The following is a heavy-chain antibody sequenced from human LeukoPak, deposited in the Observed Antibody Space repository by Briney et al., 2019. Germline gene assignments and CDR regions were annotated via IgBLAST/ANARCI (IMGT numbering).Heavy chain of an antibody. V-gene: IGHV4-61*02. D-gene: IGHD3-22*01. CDR1: GGSISSGSYY. Sequence: SETLSLTCTVSGGSISSGSYYWSWIRQPAGKGLEWIGRIYTSGSTNYNPSLKSRVTISVDTSKNQFSLKLSSVTAADTAVYYCARGRLSPPLKTPSGYYPTRLDYWGQGTLVTVSS. CDR2: IYTSGST. J-gene: IGHJ4*02. CDR3: ARGRLSPPLKTPSGYYPTRLDY.